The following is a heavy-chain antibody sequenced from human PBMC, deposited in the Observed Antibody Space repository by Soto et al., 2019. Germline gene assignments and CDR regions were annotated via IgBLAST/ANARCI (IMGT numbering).Heavy chain of an antibody. Sequence: SETLSLTCAVSGGSISSSNWWSWVRQPPGKGLEWIGEIYHSGNTNYNPSLKSRVTISVDKSKNQFSLKLSSVTAADTAVYYCARVSGSYYYGMDVWGQGTTVTVSS. CDR2: IYHSGNT. V-gene: IGHV4-4*02. CDR1: GGSISSSNW. D-gene: IGHD1-26*01. CDR3: ARVSGSYYYGMDV. J-gene: IGHJ6*02.